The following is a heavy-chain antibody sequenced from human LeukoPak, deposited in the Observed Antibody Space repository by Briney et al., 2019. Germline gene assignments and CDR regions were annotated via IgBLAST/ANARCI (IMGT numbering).Heavy chain of an antibody. D-gene: IGHD3-22*01. J-gene: IGHJ3*02. CDR2: IIPIFGTA. CDR1: GGTFSSYA. V-gene: IGHV1-69*05. Sequence: GASVKVSCKASGGTFSSYAISWVQQAPGQGLEWMGRIIPIFGTANYAQKFQGRVTITTDESTSTAYMELSSLRSEDTAVYYCARDSDYYDLGGDIWGQGTMVTVSS. CDR3: ARDSDYYDLGGDI.